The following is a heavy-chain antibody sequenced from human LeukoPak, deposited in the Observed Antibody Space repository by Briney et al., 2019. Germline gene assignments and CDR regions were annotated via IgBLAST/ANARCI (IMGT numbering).Heavy chain of an antibody. D-gene: IGHD4-11*01. V-gene: IGHV1-69*04. J-gene: IGHJ3*02. CDR2: IIPILGIA. CDR1: GYTFTSYG. Sequence: GASVKVSCKASGYTFTSYGISWVRQAPGQGLEWMGRIIPILGIANYAQKFQGRVTITADKSTSTAYMELSSLRSEDTAVYYCARESTVTTGASDIWGQGTMVTVSS. CDR3: ARESTVTTGASDI.